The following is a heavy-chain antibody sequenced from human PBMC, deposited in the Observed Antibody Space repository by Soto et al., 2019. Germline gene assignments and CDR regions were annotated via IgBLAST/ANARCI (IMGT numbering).Heavy chain of an antibody. J-gene: IGHJ4*02. CDR1: GGSMRSNNR. CDR3: ARVYSGSYSDY. CDR2: IFHSGST. D-gene: IGHD1-26*01. Sequence: QVQLQESGPGLVKPSGTLSLTYAVSGGSMRSNNRWSWVRQPPGKGLEWIGEIFHSGSTNYNPSLKTRVTISVDKSKNQFSLKLSSVTAADTAVYYCARVYSGSYSDYWGQGTLVTVSS. V-gene: IGHV4-4*02.